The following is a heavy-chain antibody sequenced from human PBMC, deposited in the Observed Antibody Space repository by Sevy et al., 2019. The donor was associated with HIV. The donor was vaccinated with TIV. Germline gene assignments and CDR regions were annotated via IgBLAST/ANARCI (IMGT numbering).Heavy chain of an antibody. CDR1: GGSISSYH. CDR2: IYYSGST. D-gene: IGHD4-4*01. J-gene: IGHJ5*02. CDR3: ARDSQITTVTGFDP. Sequence: SETLSLTCTVSGGSISSYHWSWIRQPPGKGLEWIGYIYYSGSTNYNPSLKSRVTISVDTSKNQFSLKLSSVTAADTAVYYCARDSQITTVTGFDPWGQGTLVTVSS. V-gene: IGHV4-59*01.